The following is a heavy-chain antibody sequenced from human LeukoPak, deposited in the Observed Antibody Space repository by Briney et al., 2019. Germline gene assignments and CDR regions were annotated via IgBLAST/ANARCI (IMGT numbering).Heavy chain of an antibody. D-gene: IGHD2-15*01. CDR2: ISSSSSYI. Sequence: GGSLRLSCAASGFTFSSYSMNWVRQAPGKGLEWVSSISSSSSYIYYADSVKGRFTISRDNAKNSLYLQMNSLRAEDTAVYYCARHLRRVVVAAAPFDYWGQGTLVTVSS. J-gene: IGHJ4*02. CDR1: GFTFSSYS. CDR3: ARHLRRVVVAAAPFDY. V-gene: IGHV3-21*01.